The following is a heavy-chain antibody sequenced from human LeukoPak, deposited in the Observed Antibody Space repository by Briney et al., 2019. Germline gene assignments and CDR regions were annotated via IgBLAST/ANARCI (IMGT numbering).Heavy chain of an antibody. Sequence: PGGSLRLSCAASGFTFSGSAMHWVRQAPGKGLEWVSAISGSGGSTYYADSVKGRFTISRDNSKNTLYLQMNSLRAEDTAVYYCAKDPQYYDILTGPTGDAFDIWGQGTMVTVSS. CDR2: ISGSGGST. J-gene: IGHJ3*02. CDR1: GFTFSGSA. D-gene: IGHD3-9*01. V-gene: IGHV3-23*01. CDR3: AKDPQYYDILTGPTGDAFDI.